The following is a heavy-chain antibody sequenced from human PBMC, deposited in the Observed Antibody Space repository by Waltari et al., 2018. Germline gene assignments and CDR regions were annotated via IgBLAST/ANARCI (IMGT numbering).Heavy chain of an antibody. V-gene: IGHV3-21*01. D-gene: IGHD3-16*02. Sequence: EVQLVESGGGLVKPGGSLRLSCAASGFTFSSYSMNWFRQAPGKGLEWVSSSSSSSSYIYNADAVKGRFTISRDNAKNSLYLQMNSLRGEDTAVYYCARDLYDYVWGSYRFFDYWGQGTLVTVSS. J-gene: IGHJ4*02. CDR1: GFTFSSYS. CDR2: SSSSSSYI. CDR3: ARDLYDYVWGSYRFFDY.